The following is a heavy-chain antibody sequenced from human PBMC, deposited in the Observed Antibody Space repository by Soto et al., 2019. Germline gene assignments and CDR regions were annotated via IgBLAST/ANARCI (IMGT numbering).Heavy chain of an antibody. CDR1: GYSFTSYW. Sequence: RGESLKISCKGSGYSFTSYWIGWVRQMPGKGLEWMGIIYPGDSDTRYSPSFQGQVTISADKSISTAYLQWSSLKASDTAMYYCARYCSGGSCRYYYGMDVWGQGTTVTVSS. V-gene: IGHV5-51*01. CDR3: ARYCSGGSCRYYYGMDV. CDR2: IYPGDSDT. J-gene: IGHJ6*02. D-gene: IGHD2-15*01.